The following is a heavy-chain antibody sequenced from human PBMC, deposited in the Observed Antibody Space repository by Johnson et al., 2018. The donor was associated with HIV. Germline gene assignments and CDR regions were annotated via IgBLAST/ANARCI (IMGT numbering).Heavy chain of an antibody. D-gene: IGHD2-21*01. CDR1: GFTVSSNY. V-gene: IGHV3-53*01. Sequence: VQLVESGGGLIQPGGSLRLSCAASGFTVSSNYMSWVRQAPGKGLEWVSGISGSGTSTYYADSVKGRFTIFRDNSRNTLYLQMNSLRVDDTAVYYCANALILDAFNIWGQGTMVTVSS. CDR2: SGSGTST. J-gene: IGHJ3*02. CDR3: ANALILDAFNI.